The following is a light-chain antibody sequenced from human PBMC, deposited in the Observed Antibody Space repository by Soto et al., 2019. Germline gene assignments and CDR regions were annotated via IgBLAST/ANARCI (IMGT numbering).Light chain of an antibody. CDR3: SSYTSSSP. CDR1: SSDVGGYNY. Sequence: QSALTQPASVSGSPGQSITISCTGTSSDVGGYNYVSWYQQHPGKAPKLMIYDVSNRPSGVSNRFSGSKSGNTASLTISGLQAEDEADYYGSSYTSSSPFGTGTKVTVL. CDR2: DVS. V-gene: IGLV2-14*01. J-gene: IGLJ1*01.